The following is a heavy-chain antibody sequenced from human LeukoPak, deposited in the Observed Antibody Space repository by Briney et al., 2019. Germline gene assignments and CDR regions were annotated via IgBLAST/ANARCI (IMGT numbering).Heavy chain of an antibody. V-gene: IGHV3-7*01. Sequence: PGGSLRLSCAASVFTFSSYWMSWVRQAPGKGLEWVANIKQDGSEKYYVDSVKGRFTISRDNAKNSLYLQMNSLRAEDTAVYYCARAVVRYPFDYWGQGTLVTVSS. J-gene: IGHJ4*02. CDR3: ARAVVRYPFDY. CDR1: VFTFSSYW. D-gene: IGHD2-15*01. CDR2: IKQDGSEK.